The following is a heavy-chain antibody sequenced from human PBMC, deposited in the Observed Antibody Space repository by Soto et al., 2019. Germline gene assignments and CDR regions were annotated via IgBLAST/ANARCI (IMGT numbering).Heavy chain of an antibody. CDR3: AIYDELLRAFDI. J-gene: IGHJ3*02. CDR2: ISYDGSNK. V-gene: IGHV3-30-3*01. CDR1: GFTFSSYA. Sequence: GGSLRLSCASSGFTFSSYAMHWVRQAPGKGLEWVAVISYDGSNKYYADSVKGRFTISRDNSKNTLYLQMNSLRSEDTAMYYCAIYDELLRAFDIWGQGTMVTVSS. D-gene: IGHD1-7*01.